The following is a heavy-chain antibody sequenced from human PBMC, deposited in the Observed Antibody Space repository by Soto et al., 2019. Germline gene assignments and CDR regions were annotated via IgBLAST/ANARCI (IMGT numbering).Heavy chain of an antibody. CDR3: ARGVRYCSSTSCYKRNWFDP. J-gene: IGHJ5*02. CDR1: GGSFSGYY. V-gene: IGHV4-34*01. CDR2: INHSRST. Sequence: SETLSLTCAVYGGSFSGYYWSWLRQPPGKWLEWIGEINHSRSTNYNPSLKSRVTISVDTSKNQFSLKLSSVTAADTAVYYCARGVRYCSSTSCYKRNWFDPWGQGXLVTVYS. D-gene: IGHD2-2*02.